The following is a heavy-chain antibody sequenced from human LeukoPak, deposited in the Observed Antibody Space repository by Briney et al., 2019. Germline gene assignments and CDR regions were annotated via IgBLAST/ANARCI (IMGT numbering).Heavy chain of an antibody. CDR3: AKDPNYYDSSGYYSNRYYFDY. CDR2: IRYDGSNK. CDR1: GFTFSSYG. J-gene: IGHJ4*02. Sequence: GGSLRLSCAASGFTFSSYGMHWVRQAPGKGLEWVAFIRYDGSNKYYADSVKGRFTISRDNSKNTLYLQMNSLRAEDTAVYYCAKDPNYYDSSGYYSNRYYFDYWGQGTLVTVSS. D-gene: IGHD3-22*01. V-gene: IGHV3-30*02.